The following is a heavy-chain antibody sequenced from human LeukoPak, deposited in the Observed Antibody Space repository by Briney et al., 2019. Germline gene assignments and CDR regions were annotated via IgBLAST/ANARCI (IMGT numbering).Heavy chain of an antibody. V-gene: IGHV4-34*01. CDR1: GGSFSGYY. CDR3: ARVWCTNGVCYTGPMDV. Sequence: PSETLSLTCAVYGGSFSGYYWSWIRQPPGKGLEWIGEINHSGSTNYNPSLKSRVTISVDTSKNQFSLKLSSVTAADTAVYYCARVWCTNGVCYTGPMDVWGKGTTVTVSS. D-gene: IGHD2-8*01. CDR2: INHSGST. J-gene: IGHJ6*03.